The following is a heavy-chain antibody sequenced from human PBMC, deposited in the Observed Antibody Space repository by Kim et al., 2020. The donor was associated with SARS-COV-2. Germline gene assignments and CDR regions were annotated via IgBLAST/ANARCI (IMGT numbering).Heavy chain of an antibody. CDR3: ARGNKLPPDHFDY. Sequence: SETLSLTCAVSGGSISSGGYSWSWIRQPPGKGLEWIGYIYHSGSTYYNPSLKSRVTISVDRSKNQFSLKLSSVTAADTAVYYCARGNKLPPDHFDYWGQGTLVTVSS. D-gene: IGHD3-10*01. CDR2: IYHSGST. J-gene: IGHJ4*02. V-gene: IGHV4-30-2*01. CDR1: GGSISSGGYS.